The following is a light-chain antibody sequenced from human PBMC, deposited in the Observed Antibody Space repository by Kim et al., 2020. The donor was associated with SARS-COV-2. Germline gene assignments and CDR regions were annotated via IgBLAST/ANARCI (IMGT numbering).Light chain of an antibody. CDR1: QGIASN. V-gene: IGKV3-15*01. J-gene: IGKJ4*01. Sequence: LSASPGERVTLTCRASQGIASNLAWYQQKPGQPPRLLIYNAATRTTGIPARFSGSGAGAEYTLTISSLQSEDFAVYYCQQYNNFPTFGGGTKLEI. CDR2: NAA. CDR3: QQYNNFPT.